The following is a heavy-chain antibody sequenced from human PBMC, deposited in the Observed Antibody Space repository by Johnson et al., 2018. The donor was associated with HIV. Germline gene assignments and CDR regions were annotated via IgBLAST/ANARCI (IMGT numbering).Heavy chain of an antibody. CDR2: TRNKANSYTT. CDR3: TRVSLPPSYAFDF. J-gene: IGHJ3*01. V-gene: IGHV3-72*01. CDR1: GFTFSDYD. Sequence: VQLVESGGGLVQPGGSLRLSCAASGFTFSDYDMHWVRQATGKGLEWVGRTRNKANSYTTDYAASVKGRFTISRDDSKNSLYLQMNSLKTEDTAVYYCTRVSLPPSYAFDFWGQGTMVTVSS.